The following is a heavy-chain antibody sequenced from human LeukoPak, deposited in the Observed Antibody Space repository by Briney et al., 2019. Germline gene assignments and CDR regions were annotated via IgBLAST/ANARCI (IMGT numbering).Heavy chain of an antibody. D-gene: IGHD4-23*01. CDR1: GFTFSSYW. V-gene: IGHV3-7*01. CDR3: ARVLGGKLDP. J-gene: IGHJ5*02. Sequence: GGSLRLSCAASGFTFSSYWMSWVRQAPGKGLEWVANIKGDGSEKNYVASVKGRFTISRDNAENSLHLQMYSLRAEDTAVYYCARVLGGKLDPWGQGTLVTVSS. CDR2: IKGDGSEK.